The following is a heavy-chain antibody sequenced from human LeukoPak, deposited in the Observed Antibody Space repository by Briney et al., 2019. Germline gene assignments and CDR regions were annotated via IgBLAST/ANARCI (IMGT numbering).Heavy chain of an antibody. V-gene: IGHV4-59*08. CDR2: IYYSGST. Sequence: SETLSLTCTVSGGSISSYYWSWIRQPPGKGLEWTGYIYYSGSTNYNPSLKSRVTISVDTSKNQFSLKLSSVTAADTAVYYCARQPLIAVAGFDYWGQGTLVTVSS. CDR1: GGSISSYY. D-gene: IGHD6-19*01. J-gene: IGHJ4*02. CDR3: ARQPLIAVAGFDY.